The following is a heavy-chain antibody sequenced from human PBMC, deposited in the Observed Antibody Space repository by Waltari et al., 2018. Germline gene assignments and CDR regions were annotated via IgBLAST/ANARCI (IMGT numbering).Heavy chain of an antibody. D-gene: IGHD2-15*01. CDR3: ASHRPGGYGMDV. Sequence: WMCWVRQVPGKGLGWVSTITSDGSRTRYADSVKGRFTISGDNAKNTLYLQTNSLRAEDTAVYYCASHRPGGYGMDVWGHGTTVTVSS. CDR1: W. V-gene: IGHV3-74*01. J-gene: IGHJ6*02. CDR2: ITSDGSRT.